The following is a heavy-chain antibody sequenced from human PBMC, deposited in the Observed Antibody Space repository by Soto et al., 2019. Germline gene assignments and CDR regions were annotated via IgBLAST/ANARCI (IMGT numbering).Heavy chain of an antibody. CDR3: ARLLTEGATFREDAFDL. J-gene: IGHJ3*01. Sequence: QVQLVQSGGDVKTPGASVKVSCTTFRYTFTSHGIAWVRQAPGQGLEWMGWISTFNGKTDYAQKFQGRVTMTADTLTSTVHIELRSLRSDDTAVYYCARLLTEGATFREDAFDLWCQGTKVTVSS. V-gene: IGHV1-18*01. CDR2: ISTFNGKT. D-gene: IGHD1-26*01. CDR1: RYTFTSHG.